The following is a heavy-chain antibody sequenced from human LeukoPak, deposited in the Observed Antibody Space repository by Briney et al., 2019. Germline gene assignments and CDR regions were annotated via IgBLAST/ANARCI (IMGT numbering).Heavy chain of an antibody. Sequence: GGSLRLSCAASGFTFSSYGMSWVRQAPGKGLEWVSSITSSSTYIYYADSVKGRFTISRDNAKNSLYLQIDSLRAEDTAVYYCARDPYSGSYVDYYYYYMDVWGKGTTVTISS. D-gene: IGHD6-13*01. J-gene: IGHJ6*03. V-gene: IGHV3-21*01. CDR3: ARDPYSGSYVDYYYYYMDV. CDR1: GFTFSSYG. CDR2: ITSSSTYI.